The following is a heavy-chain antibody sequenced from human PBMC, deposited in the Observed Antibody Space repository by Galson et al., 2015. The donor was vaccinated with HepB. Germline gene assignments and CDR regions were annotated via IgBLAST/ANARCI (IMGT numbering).Heavy chain of an antibody. V-gene: IGHV1-2*05. CDR2: INPHPGDT. D-gene: IGHD6-13*01. Sequence: SVKVSCKASGYTFTAYYLHWVRQAPGQGLEWMGRINPHPGDTNYAQPFQGRVTMTRDTSISTAYMELSRLSSDDTVVYYCTKEGSSNDFDFWGQGTLVTVSS. CDR1: GYTFTAYY. J-gene: IGHJ4*02. CDR3: TKEGSSNDFDF.